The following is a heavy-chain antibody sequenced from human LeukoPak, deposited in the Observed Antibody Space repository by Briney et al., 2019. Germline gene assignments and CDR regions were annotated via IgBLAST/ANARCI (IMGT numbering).Heavy chain of an antibody. D-gene: IGHD6-19*01. CDR2: IYSGSST. J-gene: IGHJ4*02. CDR3: ARDRSSGWYVYDY. V-gene: IGHV3-53*01. Sequence: PGGSLSLSCVASGFPLSSNYMSWVRQAPGKGLEWVSVIYSGSSTYYAESVKGRFTISRNTSKNTLYLQMNSLRADDTAVYYCARDRSSGWYVYDYWGQGTLVTVSS. CDR1: GFPLSSNY.